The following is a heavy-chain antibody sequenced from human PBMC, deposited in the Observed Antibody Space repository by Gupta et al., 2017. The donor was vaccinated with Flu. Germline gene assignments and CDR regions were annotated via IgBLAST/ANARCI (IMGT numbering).Heavy chain of an antibody. V-gene: IGHV4-39*01. J-gene: IGHJ4*02. Sequence: QLQLQESGPGLVKPSETLSIICAVSGCAISDPRYYWGWIRQPPGKGLEWIGNVGYSGTTFYNPSLKSRVTISVDTSKNQFSLKLSSVTAADTAVYYCARRITYGKTFDYWGQGSLVTVSS. D-gene: IGHD2/OR15-2a*01. CDR1: GCAISDPRYY. CDR2: VGYSGTT. CDR3: ARRITYGKTFDY.